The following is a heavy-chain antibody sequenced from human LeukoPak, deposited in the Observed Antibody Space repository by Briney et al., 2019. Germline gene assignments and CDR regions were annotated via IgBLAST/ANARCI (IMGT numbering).Heavy chain of an antibody. CDR2: INPNSGGT. D-gene: IGHD2-15*01. CDR3: ARDSVYCSGGSCYGMDV. J-gene: IGHJ6*02. Sequence: ASVTVSCKASGYTFTGYYMHWVRQAPGQGLEWMGWINPNSGGTNYAQKFQGWVTMTRDTSISTAYMELSRLRSDDTAVYYCARDSVYCSGGSCYGMDVWGQGTTVTVSS. CDR1: GYTFTGYY. V-gene: IGHV1-2*04.